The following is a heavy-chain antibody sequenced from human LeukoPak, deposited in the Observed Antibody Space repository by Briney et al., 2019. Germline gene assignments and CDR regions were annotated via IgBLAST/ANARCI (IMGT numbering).Heavy chain of an antibody. CDR2: INDDGSDT. V-gene: IGHV3-74*01. CDR3: ARDPSYYDILTGYLPNAFDY. CDR1: GFTFKLYW. J-gene: IGHJ4*02. Sequence: GGSLRLSCAASGFTFKLYWMHWVRQVPGKRPVWVSRINDDGSDTIYADSVKGRFTISRDNAKNSLYLQMNSLRAEDTAVYYCARDPSYYDILTGYLPNAFDYWGQGTLVTVSS. D-gene: IGHD3-9*01.